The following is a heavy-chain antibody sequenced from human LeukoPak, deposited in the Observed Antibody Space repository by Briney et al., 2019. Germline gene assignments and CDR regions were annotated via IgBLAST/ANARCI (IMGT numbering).Heavy chain of an antibody. Sequence: GGSLRLSCAASGFTFSNYAMTWVRQAPGKGLEWVSFISSSSTSIYYADSVKGRFTVSRDNAKKSLYLQMNSLRVEDTAVYYCARVYCSGGTCYDYWGQGTLVTVSS. J-gene: IGHJ4*02. CDR1: GFTFSNYA. D-gene: IGHD2-15*01. CDR3: ARVYCSGGTCYDY. CDR2: ISSSSTSI. V-gene: IGHV3-48*01.